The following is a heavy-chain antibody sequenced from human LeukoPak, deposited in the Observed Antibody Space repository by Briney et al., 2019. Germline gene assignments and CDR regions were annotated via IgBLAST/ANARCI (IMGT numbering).Heavy chain of an antibody. CDR2: IIPILGIA. Sequence: ASVKVSCKASGGTFSSYAISWVRQAPGQGLEWTGRIIPILGIANYAQKFQGRVTITADKSTSTAYMELSSLRSEDTAVYYCARRSIIEPDYWGQGTLVTVSS. D-gene: IGHD1-14*01. CDR1: GGTFSSYA. J-gene: IGHJ4*02. V-gene: IGHV1-69*04. CDR3: ARRSIIEPDY.